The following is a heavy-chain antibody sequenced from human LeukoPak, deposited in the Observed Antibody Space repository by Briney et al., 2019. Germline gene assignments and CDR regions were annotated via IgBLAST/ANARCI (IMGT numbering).Heavy chain of an antibody. CDR3: ARQSSGERPNFDY. CDR2: TYYRSKWYN. J-gene: IGHJ4*02. V-gene: IGHV6-1*01. CDR1: GDSVSSNSAA. Sequence: SQTLSLTCAISGDSVSSNSAAWNWIRQSPSRGLEWLGRTYYRSKWYNDYAVSVKSRITINPDTSKNQFSLKLSSVTAADTAVYYCARQSSGERPNFDYWGQGTLVTVSS. D-gene: IGHD6-25*01.